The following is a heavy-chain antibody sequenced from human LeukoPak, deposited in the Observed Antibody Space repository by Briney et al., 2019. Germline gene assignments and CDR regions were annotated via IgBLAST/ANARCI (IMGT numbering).Heavy chain of an antibody. Sequence: PGGSLRLSCAASGFMFSSYAMSWVRQAPGKGLEWVSSISGGGSNTYFADSVKGRFSVSRDNSKNTLYLQMNSLRAEDTATYYCPKGCRSANCDEGRWFDPWGQGTLVIVSS. CDR2: ISGGGSNT. CDR3: PKGCRSANCDEGRWFDP. V-gene: IGHV3-23*01. D-gene: IGHD2-2*01. J-gene: IGHJ5*02. CDR1: GFMFSSYA.